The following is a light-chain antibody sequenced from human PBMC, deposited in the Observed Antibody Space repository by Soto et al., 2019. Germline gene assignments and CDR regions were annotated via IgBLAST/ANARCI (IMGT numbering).Light chain of an antibody. J-gene: IGLJ1*01. V-gene: IGLV2-14*03. CDR2: EVS. CDR1: NSGVGAYDF. CDR3: SSYTTSSTRV. Sequence: QSALAQPASVSGSPGQSITISCTGTNSGVGAYDFVSWYQQHPDKAPKLMIFEVSNRPSGVSDRFSGSKSVNTATLTISGLQADDEADYYCSSYTTSSTRVFGTGTKLTVL.